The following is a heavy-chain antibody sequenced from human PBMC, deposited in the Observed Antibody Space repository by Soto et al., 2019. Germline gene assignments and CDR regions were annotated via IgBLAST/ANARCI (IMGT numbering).Heavy chain of an antibody. CDR1: GYTFTSYG. J-gene: IGHJ5*02. D-gene: IGHD3-3*02. Sequence: QVQLVQSGAEVKKPGASVKVSCKASGYTFTSYGISWVRQAPGQGLEWMGWISAYNGNTNYAQKLQGRVTMTTDTFTSTAYMEMRSLSSDDTAMYYCARVRSILARLVLNLWGQGTLVTVSS. CDR3: ARVRSILARLVLNL. CDR2: ISAYNGNT. V-gene: IGHV1-18*01.